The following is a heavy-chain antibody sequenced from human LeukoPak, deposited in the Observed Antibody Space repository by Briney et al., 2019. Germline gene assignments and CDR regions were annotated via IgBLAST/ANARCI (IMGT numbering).Heavy chain of an antibody. CDR1: GFTFSSYG. CDR2: ISYDGSNK. CDR3: AKVQYQLLVHYYGMDV. D-gene: IGHD2-2*01. J-gene: IGHJ6*02. Sequence: GGSLRLSCAASGFTFSSYGMHWVRQAPGKGLEWVAVISYDGSNKYYADSVKGRFTISRDNSKNTLYLQVNSLRAEDTAVYYCAKVQYQLLVHYYGMDVWGQGTTVTVSS. V-gene: IGHV3-30*18.